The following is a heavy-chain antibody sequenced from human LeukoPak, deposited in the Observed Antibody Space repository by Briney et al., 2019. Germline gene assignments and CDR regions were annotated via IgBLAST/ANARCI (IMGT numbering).Heavy chain of an antibody. D-gene: IGHD6-19*01. CDR1: GYTFTSYY. CDR2: INPSGGST. CDR3: ATYSSGWYDY. Sequence: ASVTLSCKASGYTFTSYYMHWVRQAPGQGLEWMGIINPSGGSTSYAQKFQGRVTMTRDTSTSTVYMELSSLRSEDTAVYYCATYSSGWYDYWGQGPLVTVSS. V-gene: IGHV1-46*01. J-gene: IGHJ4*02.